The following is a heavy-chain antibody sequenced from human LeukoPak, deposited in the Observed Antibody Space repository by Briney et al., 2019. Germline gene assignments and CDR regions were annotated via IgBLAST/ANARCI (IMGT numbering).Heavy chain of an antibody. D-gene: IGHD3-16*01. Sequence: ASVKVSCKASGYTFTGYYIHWVRQAPGQGLEWMGWINPNSGGTNYTHNFQGRVTMTRDTSISTAYMELSRLRSDDTAVYYCARVVRMADYWGQGTLVTVSS. CDR1: GYTFTGYY. CDR3: ARVVRMADY. V-gene: IGHV1-2*07. J-gene: IGHJ4*02. CDR2: INPNSGGT.